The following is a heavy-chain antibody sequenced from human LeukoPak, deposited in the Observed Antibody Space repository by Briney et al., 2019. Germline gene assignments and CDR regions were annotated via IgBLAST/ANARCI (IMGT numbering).Heavy chain of an antibody. CDR2: ISGSGGST. V-gene: IGHV3-23*01. D-gene: IGHD2-2*01. J-gene: IGHJ4*02. CDR1: GFTFSSYA. Sequence: GGSLRLSCAASGFTFSSYAMSWVRQAPGKGLEWVSAISGSGGSTYYADSVKGRFTISRDDSKNTLYLQMNSLRAEDTAVYYCARNQYCSSTSCRVEGTSPNDYRGQGTLVTVSS. CDR3: ARNQYCSSTSCRVEGTSPNDY.